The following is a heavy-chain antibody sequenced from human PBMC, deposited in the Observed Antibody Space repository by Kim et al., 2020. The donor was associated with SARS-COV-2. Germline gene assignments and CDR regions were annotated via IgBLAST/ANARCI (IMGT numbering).Heavy chain of an antibody. CDR2: INTNTGNP. J-gene: IGHJ4*02. V-gene: IGHV7-4-1*02. D-gene: IGHD2-21*02. Sequence: ASVKVSCKASGYTFTSYAMNWVRQAPGQGLEWMGWINTNTGNPTYAQGFTGRFVFSLDTSVSTAYLQISSLKAEDTAVYYCAVTLKTHIVVVTASIDYWGQGTLVTVSS. CDR3: AVTLKTHIVVVTASIDY. CDR1: GYTFTSYA.